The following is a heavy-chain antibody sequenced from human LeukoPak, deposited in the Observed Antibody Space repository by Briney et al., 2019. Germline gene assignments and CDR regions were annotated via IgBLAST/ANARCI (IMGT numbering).Heavy chain of an antibody. D-gene: IGHD3-22*01. CDR1: GFTFSTYA. V-gene: IGHV3-23*01. CDR2: ISGSGGST. J-gene: IGHJ4*02. Sequence: PGGSLRPSCAASGFTFSTYAMSWVRQAPGKGLEWVSAISGSGGSTYYADSVKGRFTISRDNSKNTPYLQMNSLRAEDTAVYYCAKKREYYDSSGQFDYWGQGTLVTVFS. CDR3: AKKREYYDSSGQFDY.